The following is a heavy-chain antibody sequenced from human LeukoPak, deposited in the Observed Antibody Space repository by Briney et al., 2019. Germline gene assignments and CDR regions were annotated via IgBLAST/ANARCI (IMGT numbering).Heavy chain of an antibody. CDR3: ARDPGVASGAFDI. Sequence: SETLSLTCTVSGGSISSYYWSWIRQPPGKGLEWIGYIYYSGSTYYNPSLKSRVIISVDTSKNQFSLKLSSVTAADTAVYYCARDPGVASGAFDIWGQGTMVTVSS. CDR1: GGSISSYY. J-gene: IGHJ3*02. V-gene: IGHV4-4*08. D-gene: IGHD2-15*01. CDR2: IYYSGST.